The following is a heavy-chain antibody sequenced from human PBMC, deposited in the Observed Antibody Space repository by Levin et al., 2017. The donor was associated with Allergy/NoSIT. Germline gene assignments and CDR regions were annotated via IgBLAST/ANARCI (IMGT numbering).Heavy chain of an antibody. CDR1: GFTFSTFD. Sequence: PAGGSLRLSCVASGFTFSTFDLNWVRQAPGKGLEWISSINSRNGNTYYADSVKGRFTISRAIGTSSLHLEMKSLGADDTAVYYCAKESDFPYFDAWGQGTLVTVSS. V-gene: IGHV3-48*03. D-gene: IGHD3-3*01. J-gene: IGHJ4*02. CDR3: AKESDFPYFDA. CDR2: INSRNGNT.